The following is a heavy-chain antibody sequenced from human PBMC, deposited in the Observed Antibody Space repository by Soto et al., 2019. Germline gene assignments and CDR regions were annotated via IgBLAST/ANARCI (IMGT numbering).Heavy chain of an antibody. CDR2: IVVGSGNT. J-gene: IGHJ4*02. CDR3: VAAYY. CDR1: GFSFTSSA. Sequence: QMQLVQSGPEVKKPGTSVKVSCKASGFSFTSSAVQWGRQARGERLERIGRIVVGSGNTNYAQKFQGRVTISRDMSTSTAYMELSSLRSEDTAVYYCVAAYYWGQGTLVTVSS. V-gene: IGHV1-58*01.